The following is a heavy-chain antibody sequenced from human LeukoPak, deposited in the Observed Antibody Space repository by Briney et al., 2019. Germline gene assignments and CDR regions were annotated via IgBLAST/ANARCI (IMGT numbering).Heavy chain of an antibody. J-gene: IGHJ3*02. CDR1: GGSISSSSYY. V-gene: IGHV4-39*07. D-gene: IGHD3-9*01. Sequence: PSETLSLTCTVSGGSISSSSYYWGWIRQPPGKGLEWIGSIYYSGSTYYNPSLKSRVTISVDTSKNQFSLKLSSVTAADTAVYYCARSYYDILTGYNDAFDIWGQGTMVTVSS. CDR2: IYYSGST. CDR3: ARSYYDILTGYNDAFDI.